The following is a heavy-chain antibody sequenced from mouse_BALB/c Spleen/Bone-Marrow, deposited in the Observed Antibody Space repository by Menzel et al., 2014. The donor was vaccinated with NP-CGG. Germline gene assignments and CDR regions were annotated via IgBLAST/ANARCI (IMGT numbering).Heavy chain of an antibody. V-gene: IGHV1-54*03. CDR3: ARSRDYYDNNSFAY. Sequence: VMLVESGAELVRPGTSLKVSCQASGYVFTDFLLEWVKQRPGQGLEWVGVIDPGSGGTNYNEKFKDKATLTADRSSSTAYMQLSSLTSDDSAVYFCARSRDYYDNNSFAYWGQMTLVTVSA. D-gene: IGHD1-1*01. J-gene: IGHJ3*01. CDR1: GYVFTDFL. CDR2: IDPGSGGT.